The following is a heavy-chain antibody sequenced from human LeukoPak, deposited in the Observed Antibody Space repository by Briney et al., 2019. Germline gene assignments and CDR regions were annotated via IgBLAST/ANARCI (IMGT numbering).Heavy chain of an antibody. V-gene: IGHV3-11*01. Sequence: GGSLRLSCAAPGFTFSENYMSWIRQAPGKGLEWVSYISGSGSTIYYADSVKGRFTISRDNAKNSLYLQMNSLRAEDTAVYYCANYGDYVFAFDIWGQGTMVTVSS. CDR1: GFTFSENY. CDR2: ISGSGSTI. J-gene: IGHJ3*02. D-gene: IGHD4-17*01. CDR3: ANYGDYVFAFDI.